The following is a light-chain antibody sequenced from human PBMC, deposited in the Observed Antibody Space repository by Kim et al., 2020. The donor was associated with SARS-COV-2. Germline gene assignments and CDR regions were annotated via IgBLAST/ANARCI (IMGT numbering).Light chain of an antibody. J-gene: IGKJ4*01. CDR3: QQYGSSPLT. CDR1: QSVSSSY. Sequence: SPGERATLYGRASQSVSSSYLAWYQQKPGQAPRLLIYGASSRATGIPDRFSGSGSGTDFTLTISRLEPEDFAVYYCQQYGSSPLTFGGGTKVDIK. V-gene: IGKV3-20*01. CDR2: GAS.